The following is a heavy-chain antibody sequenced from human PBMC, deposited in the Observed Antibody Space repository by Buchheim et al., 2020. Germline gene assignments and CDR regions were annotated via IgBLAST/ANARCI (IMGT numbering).Heavy chain of an antibody. J-gene: IGHJ5*02. D-gene: IGHD2-2*02. Sequence: QVQLQQWGAGLLKPSETLSLTCAVYGGSFSGYYWSWIRQPPGKGLEWIGEINHSGSTNYNPSLKSRVTISVDTSKNQFSLKLSSVTAADTAVYYCARDSRYCSSTSCYRDNWFDPWGQGTL. CDR2: INHSGST. V-gene: IGHV4-34*01. CDR1: GGSFSGYY. CDR3: ARDSRYCSSTSCYRDNWFDP.